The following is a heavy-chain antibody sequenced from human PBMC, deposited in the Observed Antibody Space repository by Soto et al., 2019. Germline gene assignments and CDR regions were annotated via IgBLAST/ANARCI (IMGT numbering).Heavy chain of an antibody. V-gene: IGHV4-39*01. CDR2: IHYRGST. CDR1: GGSISSSSYF. J-gene: IGHJ4*02. CDR3: ARGIGYYFDS. D-gene: IGHD5-12*01. Sequence: SETLSLTCTVSGGSISSSSYFWGWIRQLPGKGLEWIGNIHYRGSTYYNASLKSRVTISVDTSKNQFSLKLSSVSATDSAVYSCARGIGYYFDSWGQGTLVTVSS.